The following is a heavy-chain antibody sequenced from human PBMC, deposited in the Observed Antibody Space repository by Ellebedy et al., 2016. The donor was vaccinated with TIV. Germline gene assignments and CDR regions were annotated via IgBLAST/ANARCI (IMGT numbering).Heavy chain of an antibody. J-gene: IGHJ4*02. CDR2: IGSSAYST. D-gene: IGHD6-19*01. CDR3: VKVIATSGWPYYFHY. CDR1: GFNFGGHA. V-gene: IGHV3-64D*06. Sequence: PGGSLRLSCAASGFNFGGHAMKWVRQAPGKGLEWVSSIGSSAYSTHYADSVKGRFTISSDNSQNSLYLQMSSLTAEDTAVYYCVKVIATSGWPYYFHYWGQGTLVTVSS.